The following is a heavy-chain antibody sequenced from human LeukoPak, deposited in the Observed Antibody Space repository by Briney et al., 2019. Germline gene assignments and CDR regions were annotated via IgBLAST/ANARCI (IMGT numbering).Heavy chain of an antibody. D-gene: IGHD6-19*01. V-gene: IGHV3-30*02. J-gene: IGHJ4*02. Sequence: PGGSLRLSCAASGFTFSSYGMHWVRQAPGKGLEWVAFIRSDGNNKYYADSVKGRFTISRDNSKNTLYLQMNSLRAEDTDVYYCAGQWLILDSYYFDFWGQGTLVTVSS. CDR1: GFTFSSYG. CDR3: AGQWLILDSYYFDF. CDR2: IRSDGNNK.